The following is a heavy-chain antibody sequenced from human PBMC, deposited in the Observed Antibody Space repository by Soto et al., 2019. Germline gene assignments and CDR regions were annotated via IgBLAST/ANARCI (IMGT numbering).Heavy chain of an antibody. V-gene: IGHV1-8*01. D-gene: IGHD1-26*01. CDR2: MNPNSGNT. Sequence: QVQLVQSGAEVKKPGASVKVSCKASGYTFTSYDINWVRQATGQGLEWMGWMNPNSGNTGYAQKFQGRVTMTRNTSISTAYLGLGSLESGDTAGYYCARGGSVGATLVDYWGQGTLVTVSS. CDR1: GYTFTSYD. CDR3: ARGGSVGATLVDY. J-gene: IGHJ4*02.